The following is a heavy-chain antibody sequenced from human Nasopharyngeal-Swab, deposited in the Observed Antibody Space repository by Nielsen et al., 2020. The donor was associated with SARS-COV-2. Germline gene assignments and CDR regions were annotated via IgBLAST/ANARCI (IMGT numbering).Heavy chain of an antibody. D-gene: IGHD3-22*01. V-gene: IGHV1-46*04. Sequence: ASVKVSCKASGYTFTTYYIHWVRQAPGQGLEWMGIINPSSGSPSYLQKLQGRVTITRDKSTSTVYMELSSLKSEDTAMYYCARDHPFYERSGYSFDSWGQGILVTVSS. CDR1: GYTFTTYY. CDR2: INPSSGSP. CDR3: ARDHPFYERSGYSFDS. J-gene: IGHJ4*02.